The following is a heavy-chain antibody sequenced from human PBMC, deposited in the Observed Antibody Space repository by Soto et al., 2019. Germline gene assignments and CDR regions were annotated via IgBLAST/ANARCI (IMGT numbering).Heavy chain of an antibody. CDR1: GGSISSGDYY. D-gene: IGHD4-17*01. CDR3: AREVYGDYAIDY. V-gene: IGHV4-30-4*01. Sequence: PSETLSLTCTVSGGSISSGDYYWSWIRQPPGKGLEWIGYIYYSGSTYYNPSLKSRVTMSVDTSKNQFSLKLSSVTAADTAVYYCAREVYGDYAIDYWGQGTLVTVSS. J-gene: IGHJ4*02. CDR2: IYYSGST.